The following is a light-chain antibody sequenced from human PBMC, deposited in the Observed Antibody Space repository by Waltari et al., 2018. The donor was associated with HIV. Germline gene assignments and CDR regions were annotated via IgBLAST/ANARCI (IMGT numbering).Light chain of an antibody. CDR3: QQFNTYPLT. J-gene: IGKJ4*01. V-gene: IGKV1-13*02. CDR2: DAS. CDR1: QGIRSA. Sequence: AIQLTQSPSSLSASVRDRVPLTCRASQGIRSALAWYQQKPGKAPNLLSYDASTLESGVPSRFRGNGSGTDFTLTISSLQPEDFATYYCQQFNTYPLTFGGGTKVEIK.